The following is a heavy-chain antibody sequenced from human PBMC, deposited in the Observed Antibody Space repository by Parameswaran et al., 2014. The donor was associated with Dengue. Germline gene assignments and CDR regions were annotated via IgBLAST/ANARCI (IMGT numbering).Heavy chain of an antibody. Sequence: SETLSLTCTVSGGSISSSSYHWGWIRQPPGKGLEWIGSFYYSGSTYYNPSLKSRVTISVDTSKNQLSVKLSSVTAADTAVYYCARAPWGSPFYYFDYWGQGTPVTVSS. CDR3: ARAPWGSPFYYFDY. CDR2: FYYSGST. D-gene: IGHD7-27*01. CDR1: GGSISSSSYH. V-gene: IGHV4-39*01. J-gene: IGHJ4*02.